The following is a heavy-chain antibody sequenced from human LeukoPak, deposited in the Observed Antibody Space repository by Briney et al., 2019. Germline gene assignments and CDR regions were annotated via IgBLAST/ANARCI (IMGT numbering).Heavy chain of an antibody. CDR2: ISSSGSTI. CDR3: AREAPGIQLWVDY. J-gene: IGHJ4*02. CDR1: GFTFSDYY. V-gene: IGHV3-11*04. Sequence: GGSLRLSCAASGFTFSDYYMSWIRQAPGKGLEWVSYISSSGSTIYYPDSVKGRFTISRDNAKNSLYLQMNSLRAEDTAVYYCAREAPGIQLWVDYWGQGTLVTVSS. D-gene: IGHD5-18*01.